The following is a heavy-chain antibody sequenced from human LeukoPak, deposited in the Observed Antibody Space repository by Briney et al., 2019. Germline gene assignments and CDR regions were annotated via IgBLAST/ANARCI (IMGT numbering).Heavy chain of an antibody. CDR2: IRQDGSER. D-gene: IGHD5-12*01. V-gene: IGHV3-7*01. CDR1: GFIFSNYW. CDR3: ARDWGSTGYDLYDS. J-gene: IGHJ4*02. Sequence: GGSLRLSCAASGFIFSNYWMTWVCQAPGKGLEWVAHIRQDGSERHYVDSVKDRLTIPRDNAKNSLDLQMDSLRAEDTAVYYCARDWGSTGYDLYDSWGQGTLVTVSS.